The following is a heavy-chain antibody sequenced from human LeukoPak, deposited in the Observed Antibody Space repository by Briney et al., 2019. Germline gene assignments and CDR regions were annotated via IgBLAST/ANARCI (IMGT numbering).Heavy chain of an antibody. Sequence: SVKVSCKASGGTFSSYAISWVRQAPGQGLEWMGGIIPIFGTANYAQKFQGRVTITADKSTSTAYMGLSSLRSEDTAVYYCARSRGYSYGDFDYWGQGTLVTVSS. J-gene: IGHJ4*02. CDR3: ARSRGYSYGDFDY. V-gene: IGHV1-69*06. CDR2: IIPIFGTA. CDR1: GGTFSSYA. D-gene: IGHD5-18*01.